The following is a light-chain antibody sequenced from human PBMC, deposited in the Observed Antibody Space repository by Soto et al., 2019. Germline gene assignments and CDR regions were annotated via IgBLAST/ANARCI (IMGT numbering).Light chain of an antibody. J-gene: IGKJ3*01. CDR2: GAS. V-gene: IGKV3-20*01. Sequence: EIVLTQSPGTLSLSPGERATLSCRASQSVSSSYLAWYQQKPGQAPRLLIYGASSRATGIPDRFSGSGSGTDFTLTISRLEPEGFAVYYCQQYGSSPFTFGRGTKVDIK. CDR3: QQYGSSPFT. CDR1: QSVSSSY.